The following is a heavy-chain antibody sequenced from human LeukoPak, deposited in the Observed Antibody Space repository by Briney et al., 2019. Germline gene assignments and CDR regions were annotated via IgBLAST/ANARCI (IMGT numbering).Heavy chain of an antibody. Sequence: ASVKVSCKASGYTFTSYDINWVRQATGQGLEWMGWMNPNSGNTGYAQKFQGRVTMTGDTSISTAYMELSRLRSDDTAVYYCATGAYSSPYYFDYWGQGTLVTVSS. V-gene: IGHV1-8*01. J-gene: IGHJ4*02. CDR3: ATGAYSSPYYFDY. CDR2: MNPNSGNT. CDR1: GYTFTSYD. D-gene: IGHD6-13*01.